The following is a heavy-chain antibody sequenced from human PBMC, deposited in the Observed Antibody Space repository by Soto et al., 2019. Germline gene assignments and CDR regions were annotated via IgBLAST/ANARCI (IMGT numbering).Heavy chain of an antibody. CDR3: AGVQGTAMASNY. CDR2: INHSGST. CDR1: GGSFSGYY. J-gene: IGHJ4*02. D-gene: IGHD5-18*01. Sequence: SETLSLTCAVYGGSFSGYYWSWIRQPPGKGLEWIGEINHSGSTNYNPSLKSRVTISVDTSKNQFSLKLSSVTAADTAVYYCAGVQGTAMASNYWGQGTLVTVSS. V-gene: IGHV4-34*01.